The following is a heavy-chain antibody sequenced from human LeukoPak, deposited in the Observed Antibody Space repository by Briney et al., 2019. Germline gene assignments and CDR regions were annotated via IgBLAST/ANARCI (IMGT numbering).Heavy chain of an antibody. CDR1: GGSISSSSYY. CDR3: ARDLVAAAEATGAFDY. Sequence: SETLSLTCTVSGGSISSSSYYWGWIRRPPGKGLEWIGSIYYSGSTYYNPSLKSRVTMSVDTSKNQFSLKLSSVTAADTAVYYCARDLVAAAEATGAFDYWGQGALVTVSS. D-gene: IGHD6-25*01. J-gene: IGHJ4*02. V-gene: IGHV4-39*07. CDR2: IYYSGST.